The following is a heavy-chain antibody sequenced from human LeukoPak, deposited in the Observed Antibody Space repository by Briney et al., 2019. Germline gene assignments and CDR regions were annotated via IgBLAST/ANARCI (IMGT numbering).Heavy chain of an antibody. J-gene: IGHJ4*02. V-gene: IGHV1-69*13. CDR2: IIPIFGTA. Sequence: EASVKVSCKASGGTFSSYAISWVRQAPGQGLEWMGGIIPIFGTANYAQKFQGRVTITADESTSTAYMELSSLRSEDTAVYYCARNLEQQLDSSIDYWGQGTLVTVSS. CDR3: ARNLEQQLDSSIDY. D-gene: IGHD6-13*01. CDR1: GGTFSSYA.